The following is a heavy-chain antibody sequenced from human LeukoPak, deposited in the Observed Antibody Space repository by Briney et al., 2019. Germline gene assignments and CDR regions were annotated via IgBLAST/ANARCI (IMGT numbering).Heavy chain of an antibody. V-gene: IGHV4-30-4*01. CDR2: IYYSGNT. J-gene: IGHJ3*02. CDR1: GGSISSGDYY. Sequence: KPSETLSLTCTVSGGSISSGDYYWSWIRQPPGKGLEWIGYIYYSGNTYYNPSLKSRVTISVDTSKNQFSLKLSSVTAADTVVYYCARGPAATPYDAFDIWGQGTMVTVSS. CDR3: ARGPAATPYDAFDI. D-gene: IGHD2-15*01.